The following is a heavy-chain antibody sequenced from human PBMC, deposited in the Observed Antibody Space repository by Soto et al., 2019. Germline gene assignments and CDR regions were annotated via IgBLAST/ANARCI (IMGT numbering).Heavy chain of an antibody. J-gene: IGHJ4*02. V-gene: IGHV4-61*01. CDR3: ARAATSGIHYFDY. D-gene: IGHD6-13*01. CDR1: VGSVSSGSYY. CDR2: IYSSGRT. Sequence: LSLTCTVSVGSVSSGSYYWSCILQPPGKGLEWIGYIYSSGRTNYNRSLKSRVTISVDTSKNQISLRPKSVTAADTAVYYCARAATSGIHYFDYWGQGSLVTVSS.